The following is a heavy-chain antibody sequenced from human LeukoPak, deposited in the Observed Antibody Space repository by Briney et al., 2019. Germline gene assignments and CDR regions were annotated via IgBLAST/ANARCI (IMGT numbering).Heavy chain of an antibody. D-gene: IGHD2-2*01. CDR3: AKDPHIVAVPAAVPDY. V-gene: IGHV3-30*18. CDR2: ISYDGSNK. J-gene: IGHJ4*02. Sequence: GGSLRLSCAASGFTFSSYGMHWVRQAPGKGLEWVAVISYDGSNKYYADSVKGRFTISRDNSKNTLYLQMNSLRAEDTAVYYCAKDPHIVAVPAAVPDYWGQGTLVTVSS. CDR1: GFTFSSYG.